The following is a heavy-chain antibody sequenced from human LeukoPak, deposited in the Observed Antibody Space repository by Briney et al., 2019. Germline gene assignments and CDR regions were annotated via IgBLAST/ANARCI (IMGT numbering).Heavy chain of an antibody. D-gene: IGHD3-10*01. J-gene: IGHJ4*02. CDR2: INHSGST. Sequence: PSETLSLTCAVHGGSFSGDYWSWIRQPPGKGLEWIGEINHSGSTNYNPSLKSRVTISVDTSKNQFSLKLSSVTAADTAVYYCARATPKGYYGSGSYSAFGYWGQGTLVTVSS. V-gene: IGHV4-34*01. CDR1: GGSFSGDY. CDR3: ARATPKGYYGSGSYSAFGY.